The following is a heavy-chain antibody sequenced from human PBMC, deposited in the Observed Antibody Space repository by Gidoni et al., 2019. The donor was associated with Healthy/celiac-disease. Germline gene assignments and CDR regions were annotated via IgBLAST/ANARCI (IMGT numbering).Heavy chain of an antibody. D-gene: IGHD6-19*01. CDR1: GFTFRSYS. CDR3: ARVLEGASGWYGHWFDP. Sequence: EVQLVESGGGLVKPGGSLRLSCAASGFTFRSYSMNWVRQAPGKGLEWVSSISSSSSYIYYADSVKGRFTISRDNAKNSLYLQMNSLRAEDTAVYYCARVLEGASGWYGHWFDPWGQGTLVTVSS. J-gene: IGHJ5*02. CDR2: ISSSSSYI. V-gene: IGHV3-21*01.